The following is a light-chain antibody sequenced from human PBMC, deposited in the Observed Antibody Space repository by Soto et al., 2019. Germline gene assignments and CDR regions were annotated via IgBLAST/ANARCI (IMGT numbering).Light chain of an antibody. CDR3: QQYGSSPTT. V-gene: IGKV3-20*01. CDR1: QSVSSY. J-gene: IGKJ5*01. CDR2: GAS. Sequence: EIVLTQSPATLSLSPGERATLSCRASQSVSSYLAWYQQKPGQAPRLLIYGASSRATGIPDRFSGSGSGTDFTLTISRLEPEDFAVYYCQQYGSSPTTFGQGTRLEI.